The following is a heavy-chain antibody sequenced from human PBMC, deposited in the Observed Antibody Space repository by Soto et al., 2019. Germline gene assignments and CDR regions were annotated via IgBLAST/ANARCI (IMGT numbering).Heavy chain of an antibody. J-gene: IGHJ1*01. CDR3: AKGLRFMEH. D-gene: IGHD1-1*01. CDR1: GFTFSSYA. Sequence: PGGCLRLSCVASGFTFSSYALHWVRQAPGKGLEWVALISNDGMNTFYADSVKGRMTVSRDKAEKTMYLQMNSLTAEDTAVYYCAKGLRFMEHWGQGTVVTVSS. V-gene: IGHV3-30-3*02. CDR2: ISNDGMNT.